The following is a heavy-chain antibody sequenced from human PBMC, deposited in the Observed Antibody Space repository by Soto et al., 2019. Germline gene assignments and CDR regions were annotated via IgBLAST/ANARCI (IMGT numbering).Heavy chain of an antibody. Sequence: ASVKVSCKASAYTFTSYYMHWVRQAPGQGLEWMGIINPSGGSTSYAQKFQGRVTMTRDTSTSTVYMELSSLRSEDTAVYYCARACSVDTAMVTPIYYYYGMDVWGQGTTVTVSS. CDR2: INPSGGST. J-gene: IGHJ6*02. D-gene: IGHD5-18*01. CDR3: ARACSVDTAMVTPIYYYYGMDV. V-gene: IGHV1-46*01. CDR1: AYTFTSYY.